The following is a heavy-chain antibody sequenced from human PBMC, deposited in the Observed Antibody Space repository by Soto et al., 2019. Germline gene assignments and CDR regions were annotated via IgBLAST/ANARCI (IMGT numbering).Heavy chain of an antibody. V-gene: IGHV1-2*02. D-gene: IGHD1-26*01. CDR2: INPNSGGT. CDR3: ARVGVGATTPFDY. Sequence: ASVKVSCKASGYTFTGYYMHWVRQAPGQGLEWMGWINPNSGGTNYAQKFQGRVTMTRDTSISTAYMELSRLRSDDTAVYYCARVGVGATTPFDYWGQGTLVTVPQ. CDR1: GYTFTGYY. J-gene: IGHJ4*02.